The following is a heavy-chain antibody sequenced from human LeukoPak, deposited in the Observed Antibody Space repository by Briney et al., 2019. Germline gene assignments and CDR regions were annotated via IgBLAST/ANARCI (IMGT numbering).Heavy chain of an antibody. D-gene: IGHD6-13*01. Sequence: KPSETLSLTCTVSGGSISSSSYYWGWIRQPPGKGLEWIGSIYYSGSTYYNPSLKSRVTISVDTSKNQFSLKLSSVTAADTAVYYCARTGSSSWYSDYWGQGTLVTVSS. CDR1: GGSISSSSYY. J-gene: IGHJ4*02. V-gene: IGHV4-39*01. CDR3: ARTGSSSWYSDY. CDR2: IYYSGST.